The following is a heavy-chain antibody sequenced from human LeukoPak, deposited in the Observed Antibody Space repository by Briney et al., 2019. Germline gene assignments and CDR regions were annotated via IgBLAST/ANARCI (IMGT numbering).Heavy chain of an antibody. CDR3: AREVDIYFDY. CDR2: IYSSGST. J-gene: IGHJ4*02. V-gene: IGHV4-61*02. CDR1: GGSISSGSYY. Sequence: PSETLSLTCTVSGGSISSGSYYWSWIRQPAGKGLEWIGRIYSSGSTNYNPSLKSRVTISVDTSKNQFSLKLSSVAAADTAVYYCAREVDIYFDYWGQGTLVTVSS. D-gene: IGHD2-15*01.